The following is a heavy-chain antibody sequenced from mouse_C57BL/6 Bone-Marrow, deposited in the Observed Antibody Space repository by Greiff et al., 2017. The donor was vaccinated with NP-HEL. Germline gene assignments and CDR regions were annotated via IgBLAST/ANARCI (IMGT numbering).Heavy chain of an antibody. CDR3: TLYGRDY. V-gene: IGHV14-4*01. J-gene: IGHJ2*01. CDR2: IDPENGDT. Sequence: VQLQQSGAELVRPGASVKLSCTASGFNIKDDYMHWVKQRPEQGLEWIGWIDPENGDTEYASKFQGKATITADTSSHTAYLQLSSLTSEDTSVYYCTLYGRDYWGQGTTLTVSS. D-gene: IGHD1-1*01. CDR1: GFNIKDDY.